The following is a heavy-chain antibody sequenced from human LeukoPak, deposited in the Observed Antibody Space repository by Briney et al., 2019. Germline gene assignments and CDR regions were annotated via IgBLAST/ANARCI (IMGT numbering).Heavy chain of an antibody. V-gene: IGHV1-18*01. D-gene: IGHD1-26*01. CDR3: ARDRSSGSDYGDY. CDR2: VSAYNGAT. CDR1: GGTFSSYA. Sequence: ASVKVSCKASGGTFSSYAITWVRQAPGQGLEWLGWVSAYNGATKYAQRLQGRLTMTIDTSTNTAYMDVRSLTSDDTALYFCARDRSSGSDYGDYWGQGTLVTVSS. J-gene: IGHJ4*02.